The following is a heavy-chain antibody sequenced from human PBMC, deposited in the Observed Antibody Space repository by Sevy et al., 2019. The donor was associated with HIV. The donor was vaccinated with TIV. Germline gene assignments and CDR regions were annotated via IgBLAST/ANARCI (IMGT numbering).Heavy chain of an antibody. J-gene: IGHJ4*02. Sequence: SETLSLTCAVYGGSFSGYYWSWIRQPPGKGLEWIGEINHSGSTNYKPSLKSRVTISVDTSKNQFSLKLSSVTAADTAVYYCAIATNYYGDYWGQGTLVTVSS. V-gene: IGHV4-34*01. CDR1: GGSFSGYY. D-gene: IGHD3-10*01. CDR3: AIATNYYGDY. CDR2: INHSGST.